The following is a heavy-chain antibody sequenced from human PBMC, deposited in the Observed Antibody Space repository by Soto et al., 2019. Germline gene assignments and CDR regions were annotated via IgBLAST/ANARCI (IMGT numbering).Heavy chain of an antibody. CDR2: IYSGGST. J-gene: IGHJ3*01. CDR1: GFTSSSND. CDR3: ATRPLLPGAP. D-gene: IGHD3-22*01. V-gene: IGHV3-53*01. Sequence: EVQLVESGGGLIQPGGSLRLSCAASGFTSSSNDMNWVRQAPGKGLEWVSLIYSGGSTYYADSVKGRFTISRDNSKNTLYLQMSSLRAEDTAGYYCATRPLLPGAPWGQGTMVTVSS.